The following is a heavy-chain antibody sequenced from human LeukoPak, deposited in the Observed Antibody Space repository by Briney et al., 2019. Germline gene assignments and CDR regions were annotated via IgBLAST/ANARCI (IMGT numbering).Heavy chain of an antibody. CDR2: ISYDGSNK. D-gene: IGHD3-22*01. CDR1: GFTFSSYC. Sequence: PGGSLRLSCAASGFTFSSYCMHWVRQAPGKGLEWVAVISYDGSNKYYADSVKGRFTISRDNSKNTQYLQMNSLRAEDTAVYYCAKDRHYYDSSGYFFDYWGQGTLVTVSS. CDR3: AKDRHYYDSSGYFFDY. V-gene: IGHV3-30*18. J-gene: IGHJ4*02.